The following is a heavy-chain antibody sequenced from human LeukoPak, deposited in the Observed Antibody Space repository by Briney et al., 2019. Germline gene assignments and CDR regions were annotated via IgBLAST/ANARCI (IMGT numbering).Heavy chain of an antibody. D-gene: IGHD3-22*01. V-gene: IGHV3-43*01. CDR3: AKDVDSSGYYSYYFDY. Sequence: GGSLRLSCAASGFTFDDYSMYWVRQAPGKGLEWVALITRDGENTYYADSVRGRFTISRDNSKNTLYLQMNSLSAEDTAVYYCAKDVDSSGYYSYYFDYWGQGTLVTVSS. J-gene: IGHJ4*02. CDR1: GFTFDDYS. CDR2: ITRDGENT.